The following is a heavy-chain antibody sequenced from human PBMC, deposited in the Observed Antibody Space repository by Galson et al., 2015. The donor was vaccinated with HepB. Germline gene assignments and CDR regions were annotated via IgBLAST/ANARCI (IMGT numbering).Heavy chain of an antibody. CDR2: VKSRTEGGTT. Sequence: SLRLSCAASGFSFNDAWMSWVRQAPGKGLEWVGRVKSRTEGGTTDHAAPVKGRFTISRDASKNTLYLQMNGLKTEDTAVYYCTTEAKTLTLAVPTGFDSWGQGALVTVSS. CDR3: TTEAKTLTLAVPTGFDS. J-gene: IGHJ5*01. CDR1: GFSFNDAW. D-gene: IGHD4/OR15-4a*01. V-gene: IGHV3-15*01.